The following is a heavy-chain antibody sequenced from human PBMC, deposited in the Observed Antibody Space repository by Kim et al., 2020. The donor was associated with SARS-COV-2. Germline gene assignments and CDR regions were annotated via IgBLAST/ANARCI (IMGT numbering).Heavy chain of an antibody. CDR2: ISAYNGNT. Sequence: ASVKVSCKASGYTFTSYGISWVRQAPGQGLEWMGWISAYNGNTNYAQKLQGRVTMTTDTSTSTAYMELRSLRSDDTAVYYCASGPSYGDYVRPPDYWGQGTLVTVSS. D-gene: IGHD4-17*01. V-gene: IGHV1-18*01. J-gene: IGHJ4*02. CDR3: ASGPSYGDYVRPPDY. CDR1: GYTFTSYG.